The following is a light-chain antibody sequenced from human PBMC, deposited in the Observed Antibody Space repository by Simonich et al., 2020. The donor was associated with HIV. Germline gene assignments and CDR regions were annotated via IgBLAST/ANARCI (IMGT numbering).Light chain of an antibody. CDR3: QSYDKNNLWV. V-gene: IGLV6-57*01. Sequence: FMLTQPHSVSESPGKTVTISCTRSSGSISSNYVQWYQQRPGSFPTTVIYEDNQRPSGGPARCSGSTARSSNTAHHTISRVEAADEAAYYSQSYDKNNLWVFGGGTRLTVI. CDR2: EDN. CDR1: SGSISSNY. J-gene: IGLJ3*02.